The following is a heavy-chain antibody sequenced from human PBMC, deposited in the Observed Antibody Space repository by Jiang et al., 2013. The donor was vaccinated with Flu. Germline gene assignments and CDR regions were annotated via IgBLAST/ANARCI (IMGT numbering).Heavy chain of an antibody. CDR1: GFSLSTSGMC. J-gene: IGHJ4*02. CDR3: ARMYCYGDFPLYFDY. V-gene: IGHV2-70*11. D-gene: IGHD4-17*01. Sequence: PTQTLTLTCTFSGFSLSTSGMCVSWIRQPPGKALEWLARIDWDDDKYYSTSLKTRLTISKDTSKNQVVLTMTNMDPVDTATYYCARMYCYGDFPLYFDYWGQGTLVTVSS. CDR2: IDWDDDK.